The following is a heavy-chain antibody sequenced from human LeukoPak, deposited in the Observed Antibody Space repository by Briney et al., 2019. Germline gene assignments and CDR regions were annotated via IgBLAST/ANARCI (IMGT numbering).Heavy chain of an antibody. CDR2: IYTSGST. Sequence: SETLSLTCTVSGGSISSYYWSWIRQPPGKGLEWIGYIYTSGSTNYNPSLKSRVPISVDTSKHQFSLKLSSVDPANQAVYYCARHGAARPFRYYYYYYLDVWGKGTTVTVSS. CDR1: GGSISSYY. CDR3: ARHGAARPFRYYYYYYLDV. V-gene: IGHV4-4*09. J-gene: IGHJ6*03. D-gene: IGHD6-6*01.